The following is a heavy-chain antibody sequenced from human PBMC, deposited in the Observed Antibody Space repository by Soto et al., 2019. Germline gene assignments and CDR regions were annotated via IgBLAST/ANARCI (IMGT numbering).Heavy chain of an antibody. CDR1: GFTFSNAW. D-gene: IGHD3-9*01. J-gene: IGHJ6*02. V-gene: IGHV3-15*01. Sequence: GSLRLSCAASGFTFSNAWMSWVRQAPGKRLEWVGRIKSKTDGGTTDYAAPVKGRFTISRDDSKNTLYLQMNSLKTEDTAVYYCTSDPQDPVSVIITGFSRHVGRQGTTVAGS. CDR3: TSDPQDPVSVIITGFSRHV. CDR2: IKSKTDGGTT.